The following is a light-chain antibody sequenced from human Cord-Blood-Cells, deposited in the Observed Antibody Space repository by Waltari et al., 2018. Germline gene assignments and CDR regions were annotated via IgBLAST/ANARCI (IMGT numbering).Light chain of an antibody. J-gene: IGKJ2*02. CDR1: QSVSSN. V-gene: IGKV3-15*01. CDR2: GAS. Sequence: EIVMTPSPATLSVSPGERATLSCRASQSVSSNLAWYQQKPGPAPRPLIYGASTRATGIPARFSGSGSGTEFTLTISSLQSEDFAVYYCQQYNNWPRTFGQGAKLDIK. CDR3: QQYNNWPRT.